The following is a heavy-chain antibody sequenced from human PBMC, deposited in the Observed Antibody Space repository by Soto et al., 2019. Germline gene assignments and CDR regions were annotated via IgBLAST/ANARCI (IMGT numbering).Heavy chain of an antibody. CDR3: ARNRGWEMLDY. V-gene: IGHV4-59*12. J-gene: IGHJ4*02. CDR1: CGSIRGYY. CDR2: IYYTGST. Sequence: PSEPLSVPSSVACGSIRGYYWSWIRKPPGKGLEWIGYIYYTGSTDYNPSLKSRFTISRDNAKNPLYLQMDSLRDEDLVVYYCARNRGWEMLDYWGQGTLVSVSS. D-gene: IGHD6-19*01.